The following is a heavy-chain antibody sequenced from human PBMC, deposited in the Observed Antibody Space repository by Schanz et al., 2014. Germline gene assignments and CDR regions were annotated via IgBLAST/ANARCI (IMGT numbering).Heavy chain of an antibody. CDR2: INTGSNYI. V-gene: IGHV3-11*03. CDR1: GFTFRAYY. Sequence: QVHLLESGGALVKPGGSLSFSFEASGFTFRAYYMGWIRRAPGKGLEWISFINTGSNYINYADSVKGRFTISRDNTKNSLFLQLNSLRADDTAVYYCARNRGSGGQNWYFDLWGRGTLVTVSS. J-gene: IGHJ2*01. D-gene: IGHD1-26*01. CDR3: ARNRGSGGQNWYFDL.